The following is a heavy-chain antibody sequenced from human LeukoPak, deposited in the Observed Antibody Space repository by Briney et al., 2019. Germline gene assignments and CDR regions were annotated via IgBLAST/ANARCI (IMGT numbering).Heavy chain of an antibody. CDR1: GYTFTGYY. CDR3: APGPGWFDP. CDR2: INPNSGGT. V-gene: IGHV1-2*06. Sequence: ASVKVSCKASGYTFTGYYIHWVRQAPGQGLEWMGRINPNSGGTNYAQKFQGRVTMTRDTSISTAYMELNRLTSDDTAVYYCAPGPGWFDPWGQGTLVTVSS. J-gene: IGHJ5*02. D-gene: IGHD7-27*01.